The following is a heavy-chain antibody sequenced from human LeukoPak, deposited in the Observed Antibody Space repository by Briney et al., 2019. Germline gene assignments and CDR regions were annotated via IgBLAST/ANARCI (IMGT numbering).Heavy chain of an antibody. Sequence: GSLRLSCAASGFTFSSYWMSWIRQPPGKGLEWIGSIYYSGSTYYNPSLKSRVTISVDTSKNQFSLKLSSVTAADTAVYYCASKYSNLDYWGQGTLVTVSS. J-gene: IGHJ4*02. CDR3: ASKYSNLDY. CDR2: IYYSGST. V-gene: IGHV4-39*01. D-gene: IGHD6-6*01. CDR1: GFTFSSYW.